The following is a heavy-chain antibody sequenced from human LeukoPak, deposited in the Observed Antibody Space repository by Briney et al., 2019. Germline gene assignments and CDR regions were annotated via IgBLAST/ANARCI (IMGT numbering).Heavy chain of an antibody. CDR3: AKGESGYDSYFDY. CDR1: GFTFRNYA. CDR2: ISGSGGST. Sequence: GGSLRLSCAASGFTFRNYAMSWVRQAAGKGLEWVSAISGSGGSTYYADSVKGRFTISRDNFKNTLYLQMNSLRAGDTAVYYCAKGESGYDSYFDYWGQGTLVTVSS. D-gene: IGHD5-12*01. V-gene: IGHV3-23*01. J-gene: IGHJ4*02.